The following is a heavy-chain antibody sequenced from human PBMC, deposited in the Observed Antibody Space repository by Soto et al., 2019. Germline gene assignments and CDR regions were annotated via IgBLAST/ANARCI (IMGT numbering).Heavy chain of an antibody. Sequence: GGSLRLSCAASGFTFSSYAMSWVRQAPGKGLEWVSAISGSGGSTYYADSVKGRFTISRDNSKNTLYLQMNSLRAEDTAVYYCAKDWYYGSGSYPAFDPWGQGTLVTVSS. CDR2: ISGSGGST. CDR3: AKDWYYGSGSYPAFDP. CDR1: GFTFSSYA. J-gene: IGHJ5*02. D-gene: IGHD3-10*01. V-gene: IGHV3-23*01.